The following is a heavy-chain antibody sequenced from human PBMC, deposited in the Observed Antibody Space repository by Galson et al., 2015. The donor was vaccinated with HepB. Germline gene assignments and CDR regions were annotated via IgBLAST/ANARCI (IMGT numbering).Heavy chain of an antibody. CDR3: ARVFTPPSAAHDAFEI. D-gene: IGHD6-6*01. CDR1: GGSISSGNYY. CDR2: IYTSGST. Sequence: TLSLTCTVSGGSISSGNYYWSWIRQPAGKGLEWIGRIYTSGSTNYNPSLRSRVTISVDTSKNQFSLKLSSVTAADTAVYYCARVFTPPSAAHDAFEIWGQGTMVTVSS. V-gene: IGHV4-61*02. J-gene: IGHJ3*02.